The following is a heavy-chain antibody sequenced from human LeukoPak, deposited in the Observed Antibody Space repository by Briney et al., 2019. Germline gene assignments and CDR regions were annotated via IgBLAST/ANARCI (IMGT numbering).Heavy chain of an antibody. CDR2: ISAYNGNT. CDR3: ARLGRGYYYDYYGMDV. CDR1: CLTFTSYG. V-gene: IGHV1-18*01. J-gene: IGHJ6*02. Sequence: ASVKVSCQASCLTFTSYGINWGRQAPGQRPEWVGWISAYNGNTNYAQKLQGRVTMTTDTSTSTAYMELRSLRSDDTAVYYCARLGRGYYYDYYGMDVWGQGTTVTVSS.